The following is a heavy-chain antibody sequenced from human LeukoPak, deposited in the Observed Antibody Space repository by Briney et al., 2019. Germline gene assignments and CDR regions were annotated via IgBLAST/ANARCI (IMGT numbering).Heavy chain of an antibody. CDR2: ISAYNGNT. D-gene: IGHD3-22*01. J-gene: IGHJ5*02. CDR3: ARMNYYDSSGYYGWFDP. Sequence: ASVKVSRKSSGYTFTSYGISWMRQPPGQGLEWMGWISAYNGNTNYAQKLQGRVTMTTDTSTSTAYMELRSLRSDDTAVYYCARMNYYDSSGYYGWFDPWGQGTLVTVSS. CDR1: GYTFTSYG. V-gene: IGHV1-18*01.